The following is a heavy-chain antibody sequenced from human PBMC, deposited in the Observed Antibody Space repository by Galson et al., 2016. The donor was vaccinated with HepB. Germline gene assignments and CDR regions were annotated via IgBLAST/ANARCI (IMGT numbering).Heavy chain of an antibody. CDR2: INHSGGT. CDR1: GGSFSGYY. D-gene: IGHD2-21*01. V-gene: IGHV4-34*01. Sequence: ETLSLTCAVYGGSFSGYYWSWIRQPPGKGLEWIGEINHSGGTNYNPSLKSRVTISVDTSKNQFSLKLSSVTAADTAVYYCARGNYSAFDIWGQGTMVTVSS. J-gene: IGHJ3*02. CDR3: ARGNYSAFDI.